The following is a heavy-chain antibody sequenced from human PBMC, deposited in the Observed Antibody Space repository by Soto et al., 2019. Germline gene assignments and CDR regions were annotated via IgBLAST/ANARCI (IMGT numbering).Heavy chain of an antibody. D-gene: IGHD2-2*01. J-gene: IGHJ3*02. CDR2: ISGSGGST. CDR1: GFTFSSYA. CDR3: AKAGGYCSSTSCKLDAFDI. V-gene: IGHV3-23*01. Sequence: GGSLRLSCAASGFTFSSYAMSWVRQAPGKGLEWVSAISGSGGSTYYADSVKGRFTISRDNSKNTLYLQMNSLRAEDTAVYYCAKAGGYCSSTSCKLDAFDIWGQGTMVTVSS.